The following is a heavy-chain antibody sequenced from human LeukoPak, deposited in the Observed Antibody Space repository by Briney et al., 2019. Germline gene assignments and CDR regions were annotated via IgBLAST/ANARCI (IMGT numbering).Heavy chain of an antibody. J-gene: IGHJ4*02. CDR1: ELTLGDYP. Sequence: GGPLRLSCTGSELTLGDYPMTWFRKAPGKGLEWVGFIRSQIYGGTPEYAASVKGRFTISRDDSEGVAYLQMNSLKTEDTAVYYCTRDQTPYYWGQGTLVTVSS. V-gene: IGHV3-49*03. CDR2: IRSQIYGGTP. CDR3: TRDQTPYY.